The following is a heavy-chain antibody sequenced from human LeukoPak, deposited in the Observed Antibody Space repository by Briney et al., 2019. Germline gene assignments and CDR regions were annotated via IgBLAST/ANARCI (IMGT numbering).Heavy chain of an antibody. Sequence: SGTLSLTCTVSGGSISNYYWPWIRQPPGRGLEWIGYFYYSGSTTYNPSLKSRVSISVDTSKNQFSLKRRSVTAADTAVYYCARVGGDNGGGYFQNWGQGTLVTVSS. CDR2: FYYSGST. J-gene: IGHJ1*01. CDR3: ARVGGDNGGGYFQN. V-gene: IGHV4-59*01. CDR1: GGSISNYY. D-gene: IGHD2-21*02.